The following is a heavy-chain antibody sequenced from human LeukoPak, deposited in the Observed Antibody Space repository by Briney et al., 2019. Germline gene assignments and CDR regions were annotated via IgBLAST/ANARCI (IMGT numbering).Heavy chain of an antibody. D-gene: IGHD6-13*01. J-gene: IGHJ5*02. Sequence: SETLSLTCTVSGGSISSYYWSWIRQPPGKGLEWIGYIYYSGSTNYNPSLKSRVTISVDTSKNQFSLKLSSVTAADTAVYYCARVKERYSSSYWFDPWGQGTLVTVSS. CDR2: IYYSGST. CDR3: ARVKERYSSSYWFDP. V-gene: IGHV4-59*01. CDR1: GGSISSYY.